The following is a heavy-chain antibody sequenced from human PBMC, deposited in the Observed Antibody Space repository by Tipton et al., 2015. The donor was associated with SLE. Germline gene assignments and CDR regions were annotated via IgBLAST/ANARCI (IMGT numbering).Heavy chain of an antibody. D-gene: IGHD4-11*01. CDR3: AAHDYNAFDI. CDR1: GFTFDDYT. Sequence: GSLRLSCAASGFTFDDYTMHWVRQAPGKGLEWVSLISWDGGSTYYADSVKGRFTISRDNSKNSLYLQMNSLRTEDTALYYCAAHDYNAFDIWGQGTMVTVSS. CDR2: ISWDGGST. J-gene: IGHJ3*02. V-gene: IGHV3-43*01.